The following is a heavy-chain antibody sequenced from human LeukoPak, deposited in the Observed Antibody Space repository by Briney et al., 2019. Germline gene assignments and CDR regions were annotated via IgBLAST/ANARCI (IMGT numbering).Heavy chain of an antibody. J-gene: IGHJ4*02. CDR3: ARHGPPAFGGKSRPAPDY. V-gene: IGHV4-39*01. D-gene: IGHD4-23*01. Sequence: GSLRLSCSVSGFTFSSYAMHWIRQPPGKGLEWIGSMYYSGSTYYNPSLKSRVTLSVDTSKNQFSLKLSSVTAADTAVYYCARHGPPAFGGKSRPAPDYWGQGALVTVSS. CDR2: MYYSGST. CDR1: GFTFSSYA.